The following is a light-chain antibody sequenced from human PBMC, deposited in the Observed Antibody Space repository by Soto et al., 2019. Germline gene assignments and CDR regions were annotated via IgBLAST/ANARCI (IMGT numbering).Light chain of an antibody. V-gene: IGKV1-39*01. J-gene: IGKJ2*01. Sequence: DIPMTQSPSSLSASVGDRVTITYRASQTINAYLNWYQQKPGKAPKLLIYAASSLQSGVPSRFSGSGSGTDFTLTISSLQPEDFATYYCQESYRTPRTFGQGTRLEI. CDR1: QTINAY. CDR3: QESYRTPRT. CDR2: AAS.